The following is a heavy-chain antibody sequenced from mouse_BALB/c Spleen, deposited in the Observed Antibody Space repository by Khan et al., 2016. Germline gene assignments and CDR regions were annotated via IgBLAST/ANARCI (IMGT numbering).Heavy chain of an antibody. CDR2: IWGDGST. CDR1: GFSITGFA. CDR3: ASYYDYDGGFAY. V-gene: IGHV2-6-7*01. J-gene: IGHJ3*01. Sequence: QVQLKQSGPGLVAPSQSLSITCTVSGFSITGFAVNWVRQLPGKGLEWRGVIWGDGSTDFDSALKSRLSISKDNSKSQVFLKMNSLQTDDTARYYCASYYDYDGGFAYWGQGTLVTVSA. D-gene: IGHD2-4*01.